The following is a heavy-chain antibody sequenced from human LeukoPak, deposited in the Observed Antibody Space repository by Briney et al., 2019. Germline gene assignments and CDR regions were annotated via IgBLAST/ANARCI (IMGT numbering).Heavy chain of an antibody. Sequence: GASLKGSCKSSGYSFANYGGCWIRQAPGQGLQWVGWISGDNGKTNHTHVLQGSVTFSTDTSTTTASLELRGLKPDDTAVYYCARRSLTIVSVAPDYDPYVDVWGKGTLVTVSS. J-gene: IGHJ6*03. CDR1: GYSFANYG. V-gene: IGHV1-18*01. D-gene: IGHD4/OR15-4a*01. CDR2: ISGDNGKT. CDR3: ARRSLTIVSVAPDYDPYVDV.